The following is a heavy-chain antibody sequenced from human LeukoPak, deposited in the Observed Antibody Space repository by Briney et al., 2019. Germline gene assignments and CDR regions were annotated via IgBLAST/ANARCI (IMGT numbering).Heavy chain of an antibody. CDR1: GGTFSNYA. CDR3: ASQLFHLDSSGYSLDALDI. V-gene: IGHV1-69*05. J-gene: IGHJ3*02. CDR2: IIPIFDTP. Sequence: SVKVSCKTSGGTFSNYAISWVRQAPGQGLEWMGVIIPIFDTPSYAQKSQGRVTITTDESTTTAYMELRSLRSEDTSVYYCASQLFHLDSSGYSLDALDIWGQGTM. D-gene: IGHD3-22*01.